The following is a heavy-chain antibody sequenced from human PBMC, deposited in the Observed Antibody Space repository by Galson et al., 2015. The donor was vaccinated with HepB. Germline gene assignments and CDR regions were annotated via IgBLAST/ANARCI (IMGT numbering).Heavy chain of an antibody. V-gene: IGHV3-23*01. J-gene: IGHJ3*01. CDR3: ARRVEGAFDV. CDR1: GFTFSPYT. Sequence: SLRLSCAASGFTFSPYTMGWVRQAPGKGLEWVSAILSGGSTSYTDSVRGRFSISRDDSRTTVYLQMNSLTAEDAAVYYCARRVEGAFDVWGQGTMVTVSS. CDR2: ILSGGST.